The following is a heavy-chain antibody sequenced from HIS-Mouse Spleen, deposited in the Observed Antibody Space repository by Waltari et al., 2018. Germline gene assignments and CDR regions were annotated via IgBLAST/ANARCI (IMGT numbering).Heavy chain of an antibody. V-gene: IGHV4-39*07. D-gene: IGHD4-17*01. J-gene: IGHJ3*02. CDR2: IYYSGST. Sequence: QLQLQESGPGLVKPSETLSLTCTVSGCSISSSSYYWGWIRQPPGKGLEWIGSIYYSGSTYYNPSLKSRVTISVDTSKNQFSLKLSSVTAADTAVYYCARVPGDYSGAFDIWGQGTMVTVSS. CDR3: ARVPGDYSGAFDI. CDR1: GCSISSSSYY.